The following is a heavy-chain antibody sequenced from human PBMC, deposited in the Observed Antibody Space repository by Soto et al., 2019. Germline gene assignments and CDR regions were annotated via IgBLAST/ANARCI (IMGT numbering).Heavy chain of an antibody. CDR3: AKDVRGVYYYYGMDV. CDR1: GFTFSSYS. J-gene: IGHJ6*02. CDR2: IIGSGGST. Sequence: EVQLLESGGGLVQPGGSLRLSCAASGFTFSSYSMSWVRQAPGKGLEWVSAIIGSGGSTYYADSVKGRFTISRDNSKNTLYLQMNSLRAEDRAVYYCAKDVRGVYYYYGMDVWGQGTPVTVSS. D-gene: IGHD3-10*02. V-gene: IGHV3-23*01.